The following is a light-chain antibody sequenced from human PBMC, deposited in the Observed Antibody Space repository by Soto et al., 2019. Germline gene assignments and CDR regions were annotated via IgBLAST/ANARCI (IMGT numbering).Light chain of an antibody. CDR2: DTF. CDR3: QQRAQWPIT. CDR1: QSVSYY. V-gene: IGKV3-11*01. J-gene: IGKJ4*01. Sequence: EIVLTQSPETLSLSPGERATLSCKASQSVSYYLLWYQQKPGQAPRLLIYDTFNRATGIPARFSGSGSCTDFTLTISSLDPEDVAVYYCQQRAQWPITFGGGTKVEIK.